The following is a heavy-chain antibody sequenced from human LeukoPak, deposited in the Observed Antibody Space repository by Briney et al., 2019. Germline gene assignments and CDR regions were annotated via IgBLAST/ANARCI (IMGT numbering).Heavy chain of an antibody. D-gene: IGHD2-2*01. CDR1: GYTFTSYS. CDR2: ISAYNANT. J-gene: IGHJ1*01. Sequence: GASVTVSCKASGYTFTSYSFSWVRQAPGQGLEWMGWISAYNANTDYAQKVQGRVTMTTDTSTSTAYMELRSLRSDDTAMYYCVRDRYCSSSSCNPAARGYFLYWGQGTLVTVSS. V-gene: IGHV1-18*01. CDR3: VRDRYCSSSSCNPAARGYFLY.